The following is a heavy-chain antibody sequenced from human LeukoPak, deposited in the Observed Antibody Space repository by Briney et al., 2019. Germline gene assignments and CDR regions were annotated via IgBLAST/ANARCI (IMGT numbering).Heavy chain of an antibody. CDR1: GYTFTSYA. CDR3: ARARPYYDYVWGSYRYSPLRY. Sequence: ASVKVSCKASGYTFTSYAMNWVRQVPGQGLEWMGWINTNTGNPTYAQGFTGRFVFSLDTSVSTAYLQISSLKAEDTAVYYCARARPYYDYVWGSYRYSPLRYWGQGTLVTVSS. CDR2: INTNTGNP. D-gene: IGHD3-16*02. J-gene: IGHJ4*02. V-gene: IGHV7-4-1*02.